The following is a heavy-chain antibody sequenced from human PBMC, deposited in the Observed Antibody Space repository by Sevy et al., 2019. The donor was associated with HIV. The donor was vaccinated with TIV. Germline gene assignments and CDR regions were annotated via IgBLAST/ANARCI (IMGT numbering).Heavy chain of an antibody. Sequence: ASVKVSCKASGYTFTSYGISWVRQAPGQGLEWMGWISAYNGNTNYAQKLQGRVTMTTDTSTSTAYVELRSLSSDDTAVYYCARDWGVGYYDSSGYYYVYWGQGTLVTVSS. D-gene: IGHD3-22*01. CDR1: GYTFTSYG. J-gene: IGHJ4*02. V-gene: IGHV1-18*01. CDR3: ARDWGVGYYDSSGYYYVY. CDR2: ISAYNGNT.